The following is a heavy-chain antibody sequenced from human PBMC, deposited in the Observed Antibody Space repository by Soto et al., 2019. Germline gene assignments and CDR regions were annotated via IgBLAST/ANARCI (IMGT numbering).Heavy chain of an antibody. D-gene: IGHD1-26*01. Sequence: SETLSLTCTVSGGSISSSSYYWGWIRQPPGKGLEWIGSIYYSGSTYYNPSLKSRVTISVDTSKNQFSLKLSSVTAADTAVYYCARGSVGDDWGQGTLVTVSS. CDR2: IYYSGST. CDR1: GGSISSSSYY. CDR3: ARGSVGDD. V-gene: IGHV4-39*01. J-gene: IGHJ4*02.